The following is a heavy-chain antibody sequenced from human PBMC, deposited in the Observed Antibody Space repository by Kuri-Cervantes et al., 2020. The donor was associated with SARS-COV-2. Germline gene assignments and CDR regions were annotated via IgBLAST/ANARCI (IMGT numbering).Heavy chain of an antibody. D-gene: IGHD4-23*01. CDR3: ARDLTTVAGGFDY. J-gene: IGHJ4*02. Sequence: ASVKVSCKASGYTFTSYGISWVRQAPGQGLEWMGWISAYNGNTNYAQKLQGRVTMTTDTSTSTAHMELRSLRSDDTAVYYCARDLTTVAGGFDYWGQGTLVTVSS. CDR2: ISAYNGNT. V-gene: IGHV1-18*01. CDR1: GYTFTSYG.